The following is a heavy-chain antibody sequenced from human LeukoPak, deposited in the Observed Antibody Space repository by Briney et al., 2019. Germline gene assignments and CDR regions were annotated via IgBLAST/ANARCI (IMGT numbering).Heavy chain of an antibody. V-gene: IGHV3-48*04. D-gene: IGHD2-15*01. J-gene: IGHJ4*02. CDR2: IGSSSITI. Sequence: PGGSLRLSCAASGFTFSSYSLNWVRQAPGKGLEWVSFIGSSSITIYYANSVKGRFTISRDNAEKSLYLQMNSLRAEDTAVYYCARDRGGSYSAIDYWGQGTLVTVSS. CDR3: ARDRGGSYSAIDY. CDR1: GFTFSSYS.